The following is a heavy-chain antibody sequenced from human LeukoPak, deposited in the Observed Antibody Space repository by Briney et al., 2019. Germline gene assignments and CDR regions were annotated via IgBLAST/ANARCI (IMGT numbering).Heavy chain of an antibody. CDR1: GGSITSSGYY. V-gene: IGHV4-39*01. Sequence: PSETLSLTCTVSGGSITSSGYYWGWIRQPPGKGLEWIASIFYTGSTSYNPSLKSRVTISVDTSKTQFSLNLRSVTAADTAVYYCARLAGYCSGDSCHWDNWGQGTLVTVSS. J-gene: IGHJ4*02. CDR3: ARLAGYCSGDSCHWDN. D-gene: IGHD2-15*01. CDR2: IFYTGST.